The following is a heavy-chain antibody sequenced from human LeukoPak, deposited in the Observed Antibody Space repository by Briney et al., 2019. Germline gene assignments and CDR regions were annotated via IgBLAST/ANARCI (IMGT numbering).Heavy chain of an antibody. J-gene: IGHJ4*02. V-gene: IGHV3-53*05. CDR2: IYSGGST. D-gene: IGHD6-19*01. CDR1: GFTVSSNY. CDR3: AKAGTQQWLLFVGVY. Sequence: GGSLRLSCAASGFTVSSNYMSWVRQAPGKGLEWVSLIYSGGSTYCADSVKGRFTISRDNSKNTLYLQMNSLRVEDTAMYYCAKAGTQQWLLFVGVYWGQGALVTVSS.